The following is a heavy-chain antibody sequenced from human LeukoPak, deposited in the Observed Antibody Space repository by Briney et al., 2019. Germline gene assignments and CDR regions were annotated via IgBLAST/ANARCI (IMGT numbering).Heavy chain of an antibody. D-gene: IGHD2-8*01. CDR1: GYTFTSYD. V-gene: IGHV1-8*03. CDR2: VNPKSGNT. J-gene: IGHJ4*02. CDR3: ARGLPLGYCTYGVCYPPKHFDF. Sequence: GASVKVSCKASGYTFTSYDINWVRQAPGQGHEWLGWVNPKSGNTGYKQKFQARVTITRDTSITTAYMELSSLTSDDTAVYFCARGLPLGYCTYGVCYPPKHFDFWGQGTLVTVSS.